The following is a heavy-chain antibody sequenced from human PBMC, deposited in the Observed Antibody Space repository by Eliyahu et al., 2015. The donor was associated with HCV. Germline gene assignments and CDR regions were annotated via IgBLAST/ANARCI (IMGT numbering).Heavy chain of an antibody. D-gene: IGHD6-25*01. Sequence: EVQLVESGGGLVTPGGSIRLSCVVSGFSFTDAWMTWLRHVPGKGLEWVGLIKSKSDGETTDYAAAVKGRFTISRDDSKNTLYLQMDSLTTDDTALYYCTAPDPRYRSADYFEFWGPGTLVTVSS. CDR3: TAPDPRYRSADYFEF. CDR2: IKSKSDGETT. V-gene: IGHV3-15*01. CDR1: GFSFTDAW. J-gene: IGHJ4*02.